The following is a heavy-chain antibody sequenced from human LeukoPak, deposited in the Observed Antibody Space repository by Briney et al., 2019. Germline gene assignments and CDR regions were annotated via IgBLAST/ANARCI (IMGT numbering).Heavy chain of an antibody. CDR3: ARDDIGTTDK. D-gene: IGHD1-7*01. J-gene: IGHJ4*02. V-gene: IGHV3-7*01. CDR2: IKHDGSEK. CDR1: GFTFSRYW. Sequence: GGSLRLSCAASGFTFSRYWMSWVRQAPGKGQEWVAHIKHDGSEKDYVDSVKGRFTISRDNAKNSLYLQMNSLRAEDTAVYYCARDDIGTTDKWGQGTLVTVSS.